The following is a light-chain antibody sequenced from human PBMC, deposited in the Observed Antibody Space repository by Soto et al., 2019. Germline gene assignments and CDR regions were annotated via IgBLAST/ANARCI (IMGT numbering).Light chain of an antibody. CDR1: SSNIGSNT. CDR3: SSYTNINTRACV. Sequence: QSVLTQPPSASGTPGQRVTISCSGSSSNIGSNTVNWYQQLPGTAPKLLIYNNNQRPSGVPDRFSGSKSGTSASLAISGLQSEDEAEYYCSSYTNINTRACVFGTGTKLTVL. CDR2: NNN. J-gene: IGLJ1*01. V-gene: IGLV1-44*01.